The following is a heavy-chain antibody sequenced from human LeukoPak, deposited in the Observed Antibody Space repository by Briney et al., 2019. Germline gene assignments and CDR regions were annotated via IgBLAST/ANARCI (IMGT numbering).Heavy chain of an antibody. CDR2: ISYDGSNK. CDR1: GFTFSNYW. CDR3: ARDAPEDVVVPAASPFDY. V-gene: IGHV3-30-3*01. D-gene: IGHD2-2*01. J-gene: IGHJ4*02. Sequence: GGSLRLSCAASGFTFSNYWMGWVRQAPGKGLEWVAVISYDGSNKYYADSVKGRFTIPRDNSKNTLYLQMNSLRAEDTAVYYCARDAPEDVVVPAASPFDYWGQGTLVTVSS.